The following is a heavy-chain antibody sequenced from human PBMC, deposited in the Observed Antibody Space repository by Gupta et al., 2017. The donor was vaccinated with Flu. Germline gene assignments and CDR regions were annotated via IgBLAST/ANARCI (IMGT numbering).Heavy chain of an antibody. CDR3: ARSLRSYGDYSTYYYYYGMDV. CDR2: IFSNDEK. Sequence: QVTLKESGPVLVKPTETLTLTCTVSGFSLSNARMGVSWIRQPPGKALEWLAHIFSNDEKSYSTSLKSRLTISKDTSKSQVVLTMTNMDPVDTATYYCARSLRSYGDYSTYYYYYGMDVWGQGTTVTVSS. J-gene: IGHJ6*02. V-gene: IGHV2-26*01. D-gene: IGHD4-17*01. CDR1: GFSLSNARMG.